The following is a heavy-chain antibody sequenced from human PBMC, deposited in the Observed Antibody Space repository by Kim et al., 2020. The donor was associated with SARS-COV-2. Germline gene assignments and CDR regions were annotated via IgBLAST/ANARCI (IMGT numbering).Heavy chain of an antibody. CDR3: ARATVTKRGYYYYGMDV. D-gene: IGHD4-17*01. Sequence: GGSLRLSCAASGFTVSSNYMSWVRQAPGKGLEWVSVIYSGGSTYYADSVKGRFTISRDNSKNTLYLQMNSLRAEDTAVYYCARATVTKRGYYYYGMDVWGQGTTVTVSS. V-gene: IGHV3-53*01. CDR2: IYSGGST. CDR1: GFTVSSNY. J-gene: IGHJ6*02.